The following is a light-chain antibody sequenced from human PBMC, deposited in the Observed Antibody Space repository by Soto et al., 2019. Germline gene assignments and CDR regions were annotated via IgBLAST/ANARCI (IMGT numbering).Light chain of an antibody. CDR2: GNI. Sequence: QSVLTQPPSGSGAPGQRVTISCSGSSSNIGAGYDVQWYQQLPGTAPKLLIYGNINRPSGVPDRFSGSKSGTSASLAITGLQAEDEADYYCQSYDSSLRGGVFGGGTKVTVL. CDR3: QSYDSSLRGGV. CDR1: SSNIGAGYD. V-gene: IGLV1-40*01. J-gene: IGLJ3*02.